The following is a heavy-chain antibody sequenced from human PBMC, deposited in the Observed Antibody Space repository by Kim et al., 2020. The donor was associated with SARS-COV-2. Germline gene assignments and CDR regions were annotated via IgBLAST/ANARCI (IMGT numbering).Heavy chain of an antibody. Sequence: SETLSLTCTVSGGSISSSSYYWGWIRQPPGKGLEWIGSIYYSGSTYYNPSLKSRVTISVDTSKNQFSLKLSSVTAADTAVYYCARESGGLLWFGELLDHDAFDIWGQGTMVTVSS. CDR1: GGSISSSSYY. CDR2: IYYSGST. D-gene: IGHD3-10*01. J-gene: IGHJ3*02. CDR3: ARESGGLLWFGELLDHDAFDI. V-gene: IGHV4-39*07.